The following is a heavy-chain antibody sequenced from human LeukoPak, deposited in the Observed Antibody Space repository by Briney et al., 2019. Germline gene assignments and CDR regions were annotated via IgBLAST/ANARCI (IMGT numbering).Heavy chain of an antibody. CDR2: ISSNGGST. Sequence: GGSLRLSCAASGFTFSSYAMHWVRQAPGKGLEYVSAISSNGGSTYYANSVKGRFTISRDNSKNTLYLQMGSLRAEDMAVHYCARDGFDYWGQGTLVTVSS. V-gene: IGHV3-64*01. CDR1: GFTFSSYA. CDR3: ARDGFDY. J-gene: IGHJ4*02.